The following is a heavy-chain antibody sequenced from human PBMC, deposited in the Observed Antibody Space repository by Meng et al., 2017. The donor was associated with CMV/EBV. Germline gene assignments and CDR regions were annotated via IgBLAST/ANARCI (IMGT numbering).Heavy chain of an antibody. CDR2: IIPILGIA. V-gene: IGHV1-69*10. CDR3: ARAPPYYYGSGSYTDRFDI. Sequence: KISCKASGGTFSSYAISWVRQAPGQGLEWMGGIIPILGIANYAQKFQGRVTITADKSTSTAYMELSSLRSEDTAVYYCARAPPYYYGSGSYTDRFDIWGQGTMVTVSS. J-gene: IGHJ3*02. CDR1: GGTFSSYA. D-gene: IGHD3-10*01.